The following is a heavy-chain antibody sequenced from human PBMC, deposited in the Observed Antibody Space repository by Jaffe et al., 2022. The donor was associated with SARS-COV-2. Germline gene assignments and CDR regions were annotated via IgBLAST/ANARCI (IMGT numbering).Heavy chain of an antibody. Sequence: QVQLQQWGAGLLKPSETLSLTCAVYGGSFSGYYWSWIRQPPGKGLEWIGEINHSGSTNYNPSLKSRVTISVDTSKNQFSLKLSSVTAADTAVYYCARGRDTVVTNNWFDPWGQGTLVTVSS. J-gene: IGHJ5*02. CDR2: INHSGST. V-gene: IGHV4-34*01. CDR3: ARGRDTVVTNNWFDP. D-gene: IGHD2-15*01. CDR1: GGSFSGYY.